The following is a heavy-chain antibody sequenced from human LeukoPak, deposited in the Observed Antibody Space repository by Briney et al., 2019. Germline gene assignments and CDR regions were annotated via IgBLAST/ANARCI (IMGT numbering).Heavy chain of an antibody. CDR1: GFSFGTYG. CDR2: IWYDASNK. V-gene: IGHV3-33*06. J-gene: IGHJ3*02. Sequence: PGGSLRLSCAGSGFSFGTYGMHWVRQAPGKGLEWVALIWYDASNKYYADSVKGRFTISRDNSKNTLFLQMNSLRAEDTAVYYCAKGLNAYGSGSYSHLDAFDIWGQGTMVTVSS. CDR3: AKGLNAYGSGSYSHLDAFDI. D-gene: IGHD3-10*01.